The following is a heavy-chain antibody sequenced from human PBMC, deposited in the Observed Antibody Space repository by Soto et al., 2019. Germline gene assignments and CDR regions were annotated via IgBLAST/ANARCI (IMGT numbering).Heavy chain of an antibody. D-gene: IGHD6-13*01. CDR1: EFTFSSFW. CDR2: VNSNGSTT. Sequence: GGSLRLSCAASEFTFSSFWMHWVRQASGKGLEWVSRVNSNGSTTNYADSVKGRFTISRDNSKNTLYMQMNSLRAEDTAVYYSARVILGYSSPVDYWGQGTLVTVSS. J-gene: IGHJ4*02. V-gene: IGHV3-74*01. CDR3: ARVILGYSSPVDY.